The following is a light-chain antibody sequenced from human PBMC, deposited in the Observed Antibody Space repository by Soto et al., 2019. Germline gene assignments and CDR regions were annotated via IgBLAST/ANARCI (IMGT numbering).Light chain of an antibody. Sequence: EIVLTQSPATLSLSPGERATLSCRASQSVSSYLAWYQQKPGQAPRLLIYDASNRALGIPARFSGSGSETDFTLTIRVLQPEDFAVYYCQKRSNWPLLYTFGQGTKLEIK. V-gene: IGKV3-11*01. CDR3: QKRSNWPLLYT. CDR2: DAS. J-gene: IGKJ2*01. CDR1: QSVSSY.